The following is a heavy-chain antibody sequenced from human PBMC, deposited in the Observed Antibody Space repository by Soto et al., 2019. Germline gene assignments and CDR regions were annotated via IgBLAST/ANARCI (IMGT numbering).Heavy chain of an antibody. CDR1: GFTFSSYA. V-gene: IGHV3-23*01. Sequence: GESLKISCAASGFTFSSYAMSWVRQAPGKGLGWVSAISGSGGSTYYADSVKGRITISRDNSKNALYLQMNSLRAEDTAVCYCGRNIAARPSGLDVWGQGTMVTVSS. CDR2: ISGSGGST. J-gene: IGHJ6*02. D-gene: IGHD6-6*01. CDR3: GRNIAARPSGLDV.